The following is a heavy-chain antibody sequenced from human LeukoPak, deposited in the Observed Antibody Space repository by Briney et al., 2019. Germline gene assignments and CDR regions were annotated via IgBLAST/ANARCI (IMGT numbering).Heavy chain of an antibody. D-gene: IGHD4-11*01. CDR1: GGSFSGYY. Sequence: PSETLSLTCAVYGGSFSGYYWSWIRQPPGKGLEWIGYIYYSGSTNYNPSLKSRVTISVDTSKNQFSLKLSSVTAADTAVYYCASSGSGYYSNYGWYFDLWGRGTLVTVSS. V-gene: IGHV4-59*01. CDR2: IYYSGST. CDR3: ASSGSGYYSNYGWYFDL. J-gene: IGHJ2*01.